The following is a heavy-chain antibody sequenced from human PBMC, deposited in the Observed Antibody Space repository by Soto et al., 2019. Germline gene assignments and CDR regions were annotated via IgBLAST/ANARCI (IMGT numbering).Heavy chain of an antibody. V-gene: IGHV3-23*01. Sequence: EMQLLESGGGLVQPGGSLRLSCVVSGFSFSTYGVSWVRQAPGKGLEWVCGVSGGSGVTHYTDSVKGRFTISGDDSKNTVYLQMHSLRGEDTAVYYCTRWNGYGDLWGQGTLVTVSS. D-gene: IGHD1-1*01. J-gene: IGHJ5*02. CDR1: GFSFSTYG. CDR3: TRWNGYGDL. CDR2: VSGGSGVT.